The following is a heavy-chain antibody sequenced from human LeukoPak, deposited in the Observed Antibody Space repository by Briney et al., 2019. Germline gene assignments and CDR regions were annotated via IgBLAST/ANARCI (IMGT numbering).Heavy chain of an antibody. V-gene: IGHV3-30-3*01. Sequence: PGGSLRLSCATSGFTFTNYAMQWVRQAPGKGLEWVAVISSDGNKKNYADSVKGRFTISKDSSKNTLYLQMNTLRAEDTALYYCARDVGRDTITTEIEYWGQGTLVTVSS. CDR1: GFTFTNYA. CDR3: ARDVGRDTITTEIEY. CDR2: ISSDGNKK. D-gene: IGHD4-11*01. J-gene: IGHJ4*02.